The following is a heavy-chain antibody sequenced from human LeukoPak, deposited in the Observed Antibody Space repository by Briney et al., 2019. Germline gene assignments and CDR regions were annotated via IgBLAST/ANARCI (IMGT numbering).Heavy chain of an antibody. J-gene: IGHJ4*02. V-gene: IGHV4-38-2*02. Sequence: SETLSLTCTVSGGSISSGYYWGWIRQPPGKGLEWIGSIYHSGSTYYNPSLKSRVTISVDTSKNQFSLKLSSVAAADTAVYYCARDRGSYSDYWGQGTLVTVSS. D-gene: IGHD1-26*01. CDR2: IYHSGST. CDR3: ARDRGSYSDY. CDR1: GGSISSGYY.